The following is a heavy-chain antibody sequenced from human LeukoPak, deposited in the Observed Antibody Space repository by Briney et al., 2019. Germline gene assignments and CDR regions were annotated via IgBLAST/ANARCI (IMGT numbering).Heavy chain of an antibody. Sequence: SGPALVKPTETLTLTCTFSGFSLSTSGVCVSWIRQPPGKALEWLARIDWDNDKYYSTSLKTRLTISKYTSKNQVVLTMTNMDPVDTATYYCARTTSSTSFNFDYWGQGTLVTVSS. V-gene: IGHV2-70*11. J-gene: IGHJ4*02. D-gene: IGHD2-2*01. CDR3: ARTTSSTSFNFDY. CDR2: IDWDNDK. CDR1: GFSLSTSGVC.